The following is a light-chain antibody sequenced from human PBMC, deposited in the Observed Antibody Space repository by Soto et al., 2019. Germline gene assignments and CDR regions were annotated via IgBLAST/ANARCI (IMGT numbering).Light chain of an antibody. CDR2: DVS. CDR1: SSDVGGYKH. CDR3: SSYTTSSTVV. V-gene: IGLV2-14*01. Sequence: QSALTQPASVSGSPGQSITISCTGSSSDVGGYKHVSWYQQHPGKAPKLIIYDVSDRPPGVSNRFSGSKSGNTASLTISGVQAEDEGDYYCSSYTTSSTVVFGGGTKLTVL. J-gene: IGLJ3*02.